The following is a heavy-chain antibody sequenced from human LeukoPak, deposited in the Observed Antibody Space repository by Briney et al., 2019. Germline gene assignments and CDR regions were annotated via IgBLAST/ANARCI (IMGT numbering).Heavy chain of an antibody. D-gene: IGHD3-9*01. CDR1: GFTFSSYG. Sequence: GGSLRLSCAASGFTFSSYGMHWVRQAPGKGLEWAAFIRYDGSNKYYADSVKGRFTITRDNSKNTLYLQMNSLRAEDTAVYYCAKDSPYDILTGTFDYWGQGTLVTVSS. J-gene: IGHJ4*02. V-gene: IGHV3-30*02. CDR2: IRYDGSNK. CDR3: AKDSPYDILTGTFDY.